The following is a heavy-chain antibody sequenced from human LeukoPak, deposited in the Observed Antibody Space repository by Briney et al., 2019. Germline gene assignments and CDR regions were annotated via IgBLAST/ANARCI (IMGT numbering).Heavy chain of an antibody. CDR1: GGTFSSYA. CDR3: ARVLLSDFWSGYYYYMDV. D-gene: IGHD3-3*01. Sequence: ASVKVSCKASGGTFSSYAISWVRQAPGQGLEWMGWISAYNGNTNYAQNLQGRVTMTTDTSTSTAYMELRSLRSDDTAVYYCARVLLSDFWSGYYYYMDVWGKGTTVTVSS. V-gene: IGHV1-18*01. J-gene: IGHJ6*03. CDR2: ISAYNGNT.